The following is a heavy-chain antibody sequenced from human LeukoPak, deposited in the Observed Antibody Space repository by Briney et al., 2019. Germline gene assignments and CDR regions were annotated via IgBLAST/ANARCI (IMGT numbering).Heavy chain of an antibody. CDR2: ISGSGGST. D-gene: IGHD5-18*01. Sequence: GGSLRLSCAASGFTFSSHAMSWVRQAPGKGLEWVSAISGSGGSTYYADSVKGRFTISRDNSKNTLYLQMNSLRAEDTAVYYCAKDRRYSYGQTEYFQHWGQGTLVTVSS. CDR1: GFTFSSHA. J-gene: IGHJ1*01. CDR3: AKDRRYSYGQTEYFQH. V-gene: IGHV3-23*01.